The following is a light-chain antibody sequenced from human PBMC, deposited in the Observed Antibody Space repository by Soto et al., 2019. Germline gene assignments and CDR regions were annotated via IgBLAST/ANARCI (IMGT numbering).Light chain of an antibody. CDR3: QKYNIAPQT. CDR2: AAS. CDR1: QGISNF. Sequence: DIQMTQSPSSLSAFVGDRVTFTCRASQGISNFLAWYQQKPGKVPKLLIYAASTLQSGVPSRFSGSGSGTDFTLTISSLQPEDVATYYCQKYNIAPQTFGHGTRLEIK. J-gene: IGKJ5*01. V-gene: IGKV1-27*01.